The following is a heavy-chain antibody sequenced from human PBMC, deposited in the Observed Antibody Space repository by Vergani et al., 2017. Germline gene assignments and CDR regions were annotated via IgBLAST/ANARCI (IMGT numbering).Heavy chain of an antibody. CDR3: ARDGKKSAFDI. D-gene: IGHD1-14*01. CDR2: ISYDGTQK. CDR1: GFTSSYYG. J-gene: IGHJ3*02. V-gene: IGHV3-30*03. Sequence: QVHLVESGGGVVQPGRSLRLSCVVSGFTSSYYGMHWVRQAPGKGLEWVAVISYDGTQKYYADSVKGRFTISRDNSKSTLYLQMNSLRTEDTAVYYCARDGKKSAFDIWGQGTMVTVSS.